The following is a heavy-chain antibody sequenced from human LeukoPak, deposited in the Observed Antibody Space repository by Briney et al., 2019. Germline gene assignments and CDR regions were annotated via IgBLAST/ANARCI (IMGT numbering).Heavy chain of an antibody. CDR1: GYTFTSYY. V-gene: IGHV1-46*01. J-gene: IGHJ4*02. Sequence: GASVKVSCKASGYTFTSYYVHWVRQAPGQGLEWMGIISPSGDSTSYAQNFQGRVTMTRDTSTSTVYMELRSLRSEGTAVYYCAGIHNWNYAIDYWGQGTLVTVSS. D-gene: IGHD1-7*01. CDR2: ISPSGDST. CDR3: AGIHNWNYAIDY.